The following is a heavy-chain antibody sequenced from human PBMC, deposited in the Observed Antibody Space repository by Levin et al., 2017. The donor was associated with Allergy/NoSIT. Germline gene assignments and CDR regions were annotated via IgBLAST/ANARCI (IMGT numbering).Heavy chain of an antibody. CDR2: IRSKANSYAT. D-gene: IGHD2-2*01. V-gene: IGHV3-73*01. Sequence: PGGSLRLSCAASGFTFSGSAMHWVRQASGKGLEWVGRIRSKANSYATAYAASVKGRFTISRDDSRNTAYLQMNSLKTEDTAVYYCTSLACRSTSCAYWGQGTQVSVSS. CDR1: GFTFSGSA. CDR3: TSLACRSTSCAY. J-gene: IGHJ4*02.